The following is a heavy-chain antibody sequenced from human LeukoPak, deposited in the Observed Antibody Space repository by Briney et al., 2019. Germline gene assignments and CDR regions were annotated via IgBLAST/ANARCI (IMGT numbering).Heavy chain of an antibody. J-gene: IGHJ3*02. Sequence: SGTLSLTCTVSGGSVSSGSYYWSWIRQPPGKGLEWIGYIYYSGSTNYNPSLKSRVTISVDTSKNQFSLKLSSVTAADTAVYYCARDHPGVAFDIWGQGTMVTVSS. CDR3: ARDHPGVAFDI. CDR2: IYYSGST. V-gene: IGHV4-61*01. CDR1: GGSVSSGSYY.